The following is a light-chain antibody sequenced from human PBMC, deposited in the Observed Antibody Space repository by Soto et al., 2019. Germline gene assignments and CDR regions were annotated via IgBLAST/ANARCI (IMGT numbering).Light chain of an antibody. Sequence: LVMTQSPATLSVSPGERATLSCRASQSVSSNLAWYQQKPGQAPRPLIYGASTRATVIPARFSGSGSGTNFIFTFRSLRSEVFAFYYCQQKNTGPPWTLGKGTKV. J-gene: IGKJ1*01. V-gene: IGKV3-15*01. CDR2: GAS. CDR3: QQKNTGPPWT. CDR1: QSVSSN.